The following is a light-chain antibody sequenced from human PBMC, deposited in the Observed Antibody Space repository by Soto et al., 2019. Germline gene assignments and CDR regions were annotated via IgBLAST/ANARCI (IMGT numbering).Light chain of an antibody. CDR2: GAS. V-gene: IGKV1-39*01. CDR3: LQDYNYPWT. J-gene: IGKJ1*01. Sequence: QLTQYPSTLCAYVKDSVTITCRASQRIRTYLNWYQQKPGKAPKLLIYGASTLQGGVPSRFIGSGSGTDFTLTISSLQPEDVATYYCLQDYNYPWTLGQGTKVEI. CDR1: QRIRTY.